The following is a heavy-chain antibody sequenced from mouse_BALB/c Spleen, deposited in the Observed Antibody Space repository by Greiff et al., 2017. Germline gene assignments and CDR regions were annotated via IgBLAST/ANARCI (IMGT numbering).Heavy chain of an antibody. CDR1: GFSLSTSGMG. Sequence: QVTLKESGPGILQPSQTLSLTCSFSGFSLSTSGMGVSWIRQPSGKGLEWLAHIYWDDDKRYNPSLKSRLTISKDTSSNQVFLKITSVDTADTATYYCARDSYYGRGDYWGQGTTLTVSS. J-gene: IGHJ2*01. CDR2: IYWDDDK. CDR3: ARDSYYGRGDY. V-gene: IGHV8-12*01. D-gene: IGHD2-10*01.